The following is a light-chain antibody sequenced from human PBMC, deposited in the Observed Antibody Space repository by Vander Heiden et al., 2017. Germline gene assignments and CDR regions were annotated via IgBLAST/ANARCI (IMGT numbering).Light chain of an antibody. CDR3: AAWDDSLRGPL. J-gene: IGLJ3*02. V-gene: IGLV1-47*01. Sequence: QSVLTQPPSPQAPPGQRVTISSPGSSSNIGSNYVHWNQQFPGTAPKLLMYRDNQRPSGVPDRFAGSRSGTSASLAISGLRSEDEADYFCAAWDDSLRGPLFGGGTKLTVL. CDR2: RDN. CDR1: SSNIGSNY.